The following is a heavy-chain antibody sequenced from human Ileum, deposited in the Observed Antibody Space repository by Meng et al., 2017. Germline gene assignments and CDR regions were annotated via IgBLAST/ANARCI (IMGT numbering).Heavy chain of an antibody. CDR3: ARDLRPADL. CDR2: LSPDERTI. Sequence: GESLKISCEASGFTLSGYWTYWVRQAPGKGLVWVARLSPDERTITYADSVKGRFTSYRDNAKNTMYMEMTSLRGDDTAVYYCARDLRPADLWGQGTLVTVSS. V-gene: IGHV3-74*01. J-gene: IGHJ4*02. CDR1: GFTLSGYW.